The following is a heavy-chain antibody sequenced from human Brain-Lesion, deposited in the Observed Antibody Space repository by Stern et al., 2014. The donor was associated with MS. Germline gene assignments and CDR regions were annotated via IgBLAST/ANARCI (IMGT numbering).Heavy chain of an antibody. J-gene: IGHJ6*02. Sequence: EAQLVESGGGLVQPGGSLTISCTAAGFTFGNYWMTWVRLAPGKGLEWVAHIKEDGTEKNYVDSVKGRFTISRDNARNSLYLQMNSLRVEDTALYYCARVYNTIYGIVTQRGSGMDVWGQGTTVIVSS. CDR3: ARVYNTIYGIVTQRGSGMDV. D-gene: IGHD3-3*01. CDR2: IKEDGTEK. V-gene: IGHV3-7*01. CDR1: GFTFGNYW.